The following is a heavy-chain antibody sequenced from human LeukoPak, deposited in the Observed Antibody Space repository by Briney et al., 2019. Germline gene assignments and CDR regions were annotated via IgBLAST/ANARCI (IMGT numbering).Heavy chain of an antibody. D-gene: IGHD3-16*01. Sequence: ASVKVSCKASGYTFTSYGISWVRQAPGQGLEWMGGIIPIFGTANYAQKFQGRVTITTDESTSTAYMELSSLRSEDTAVYYCARGGVFGVMTAFDIWGQGTMVTVSS. CDR3: ARGGVFGVMTAFDI. V-gene: IGHV1-69*05. J-gene: IGHJ3*02. CDR2: IIPIFGTA. CDR1: GYTFTSYG.